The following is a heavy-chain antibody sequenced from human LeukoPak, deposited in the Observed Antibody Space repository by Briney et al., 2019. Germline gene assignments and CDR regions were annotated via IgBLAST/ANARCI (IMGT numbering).Heavy chain of an antibody. CDR3: ARDYYDSSGYTYYYYGMDV. D-gene: IGHD3-22*01. CDR1: GFSFSLHA. CDR2: IYSGGST. V-gene: IGHV3-53*01. Sequence: PGGSLRLSCAASGFSFSLHAMAWVRQAPGKGLEWVSVIYSGGSTYYADSVKGRFTISRDNSKNTLYLQMNSLRAEDTAVYYCARDYYDSSGYTYYYYGMDVWGQGTTVTVSS. J-gene: IGHJ6*02.